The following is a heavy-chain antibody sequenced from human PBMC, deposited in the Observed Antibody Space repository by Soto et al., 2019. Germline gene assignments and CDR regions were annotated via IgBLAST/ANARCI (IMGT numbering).Heavy chain of an antibody. J-gene: IGHJ3*02. Sequence: SETLSLTCAVSGGSISSGGYSWSCIRQPPGKGLEWIGYIYHSGSTYYNPSLKSRVTISVDRSKNQFSLKLSSVTAADTAVYCCASTQYGGKSSGAFDIWGQGTMVTVSS. V-gene: IGHV4-30-2*01. CDR2: IYHSGST. CDR1: GGSISSGGYS. D-gene: IGHD2-15*01. CDR3: ASTQYGGKSSGAFDI.